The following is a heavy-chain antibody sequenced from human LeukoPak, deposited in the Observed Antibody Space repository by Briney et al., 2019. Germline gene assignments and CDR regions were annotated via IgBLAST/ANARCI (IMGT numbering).Heavy chain of an antibody. V-gene: IGHV4-4*07. CDR3: ARLSTVTTSFDY. J-gene: IGHJ4*02. CDR1: GGSISSYY. Sequence: PSETLSLTCTVSGGSISSYYWSWIRQPAGKGLEWIGRIYTSGTTHYNPSLKSRVTMSVDTSKNQFSLKLSSVTAADTAEYYCARLSTVTTSFDYWGQGTLVTVSS. D-gene: IGHD4-17*01. CDR2: IYTSGTT.